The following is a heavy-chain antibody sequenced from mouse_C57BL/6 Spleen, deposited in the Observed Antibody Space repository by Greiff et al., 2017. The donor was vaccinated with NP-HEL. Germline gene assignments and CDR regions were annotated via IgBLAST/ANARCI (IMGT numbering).Heavy chain of an antibody. D-gene: IGHD1-1*01. Sequence: QVQLQQPGAELVKPGASVKLSCKASGYTFTSYWMHWVKQRPGQGLEWIGMIHPNSGSTNYNEKFKSKATLTVDKSSSTAYMQLSSLTSEDSAVYYCARWTTRVGYFDYWGQGTTLTVSS. CDR3: ARWTTRVGYFDY. V-gene: IGHV1-64*01. J-gene: IGHJ2*01. CDR1: GYTFTSYW. CDR2: IHPNSGST.